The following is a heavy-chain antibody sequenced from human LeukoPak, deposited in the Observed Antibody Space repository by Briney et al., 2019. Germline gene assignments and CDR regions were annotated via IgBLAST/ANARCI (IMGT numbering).Heavy chain of an antibody. CDR1: GYNFNDYY. D-gene: IGHD3-10*01. CDR3: AREREVLLWFGESTVGFDP. Sequence: ASVNVSCKASGYNFNDYYMHRVRQVPGQGFEWLGWINPKNGYATYAGNFLGRLTMTSDKSTSTAYMELRSLRSDDTAVYYCAREREVLLWFGESTVGFDPWGQGILVTVSS. V-gene: IGHV1-2*02. CDR2: INPKNGYA. J-gene: IGHJ5*02.